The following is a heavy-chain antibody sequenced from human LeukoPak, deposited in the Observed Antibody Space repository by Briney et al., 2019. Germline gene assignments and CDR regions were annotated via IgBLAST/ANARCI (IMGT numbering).Heavy chain of an antibody. CDR2: IWYDGNNK. V-gene: IGHV3-33*06. CDR1: GFTFSSYA. J-gene: IGHJ4*02. CDR3: AKDTGLVGATRYYFDY. Sequence: GGSLRLSCAASGFTFSSYAMHWVRQAPGKGLEWVAVIWYDGNNKYYEDSVKGRFTISRDNSQNTLYLQMNSLRVEDTAVFYCAKDTGLVGATRYYFDYWGQGTLVTVSS. D-gene: IGHD1-26*01.